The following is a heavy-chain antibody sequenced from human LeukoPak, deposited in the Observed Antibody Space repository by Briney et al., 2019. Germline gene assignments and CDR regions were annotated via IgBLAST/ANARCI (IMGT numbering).Heavy chain of an antibody. V-gene: IGHV7-4-1*02. CDR3: AREYEVVVPRNWFDP. D-gene: IGHD2-15*01. CDR1: GYTFTSYA. Sequence: GASVKVSCKASGYTFTSYAMNWVRQAPGQGLEWMGWINTNTGNPTYAQGFTGRFVFSLDTSVSTAYLQISSLKAEDTAVYYCAREYEVVVPRNWFDPWGQGTLVTVSS. J-gene: IGHJ5*02. CDR2: INTNTGNP.